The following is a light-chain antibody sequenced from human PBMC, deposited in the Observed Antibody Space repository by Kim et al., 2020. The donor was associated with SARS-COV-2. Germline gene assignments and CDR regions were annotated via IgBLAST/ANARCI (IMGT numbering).Light chain of an antibody. Sequence: SRTLSCTGTSSDVGRYIRVSWYQQHPGKAPKLIIYDVNKRPSGASDRFSGSKSANTASLTISGLQAEDEAEYYCASFTSSTTWVFGGGTQLTVL. CDR1: SSDVGRYIR. CDR2: DVN. V-gene: IGLV2-14*03. CDR3: ASFTSSTTWV. J-gene: IGLJ3*02.